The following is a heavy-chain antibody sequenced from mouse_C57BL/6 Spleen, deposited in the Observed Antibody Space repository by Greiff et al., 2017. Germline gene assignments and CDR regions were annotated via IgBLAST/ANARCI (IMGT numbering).Heavy chain of an antibody. Sequence: LVESGGGLVKPGGSLKLSCAASGFTFSDYGMHWVRQAPEKGLEWVAYISSGSSTIYYADTVKGRFTISRDNAKNTLFLQMTSLRSEDTAMYYCARPGDYPYYYAMDYWGQGTSVTVSS. CDR3: ARPGDYPYYYAMDY. D-gene: IGHD2-4*01. CDR1: GFTFSDYG. CDR2: ISSGSSTI. V-gene: IGHV5-17*01. J-gene: IGHJ4*01.